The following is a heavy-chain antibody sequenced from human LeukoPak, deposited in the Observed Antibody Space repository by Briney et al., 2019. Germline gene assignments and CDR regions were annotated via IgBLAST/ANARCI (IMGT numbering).Heavy chain of an antibody. D-gene: IGHD2-15*01. CDR2: ISGSGGST. CDR3: ARRFREGYCSGDTCYSFGY. V-gene: IGHV3-23*01. Sequence: GGSLRLSCAASGFTFSSYAMSWVRQAPGKGLEWVSAISGSGGSTYYADPVKGRFTISRDNAKNSLYLQMNSLRVEDTAIYYCARRFREGYCSGDTCYSFGYWAQGTLVTVFS. CDR1: GFTFSSYA. J-gene: IGHJ4*02.